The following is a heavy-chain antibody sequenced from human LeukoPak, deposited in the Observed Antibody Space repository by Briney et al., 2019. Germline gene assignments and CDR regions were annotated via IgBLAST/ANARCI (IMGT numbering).Heavy chain of an antibody. V-gene: IGHV3-11*04. CDR3: AKDENRGYSYGTFDY. J-gene: IGHJ4*02. CDR2: ISSSGSTI. D-gene: IGHD5-18*01. CDR1: GFTFSDYY. Sequence: PGGSLRLSCAASGFTFSDYYMSWIRQAPGKGLEWVSYISSSGSTIYYADSVKGRFTISRDNSKNTLYLQMNSLRAEDTAVYYCAKDENRGYSYGTFDYWGQGTLVTVSS.